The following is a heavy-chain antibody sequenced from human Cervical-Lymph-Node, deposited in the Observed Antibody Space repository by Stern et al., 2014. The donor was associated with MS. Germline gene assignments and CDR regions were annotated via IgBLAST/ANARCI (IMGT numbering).Heavy chain of an antibody. V-gene: IGHV3-11*01. D-gene: IGHD5-24*01. Sequence: QVQLVESGGGLVKPGGSLTLSCAASGFTFSDYNMNWIRQAPGKGLEWVAYITSSGGSTHYADSVKGRFTISRDNARNSLDLQMNSLRAEDTAVYYCARDPQRRDGYNFDYWSQGALVTVSS. CDR1: GFTFSDYN. CDR2: ITSSGGST. J-gene: IGHJ4*02. CDR3: ARDPQRRDGYNFDY.